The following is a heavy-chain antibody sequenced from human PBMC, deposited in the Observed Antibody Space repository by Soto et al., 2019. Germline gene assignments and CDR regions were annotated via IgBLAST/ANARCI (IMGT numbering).Heavy chain of an antibody. V-gene: IGHV3-30-3*01. D-gene: IGHD3-22*01. Sequence: QVQLVESGGGVVQPGRSLRLSCAASGFTFSTYAMHWVRQAPGKGLEWVAVISYDGNNEYYADSVKGRFTISRDNSKNTLYLQMNSLRAEDTAVYYCARERDGYYYDSSGLWGQGTLVTVSS. CDR3: ARERDGYYYDSSGL. CDR1: GFTFSTYA. CDR2: ISYDGNNE. J-gene: IGHJ4*02.